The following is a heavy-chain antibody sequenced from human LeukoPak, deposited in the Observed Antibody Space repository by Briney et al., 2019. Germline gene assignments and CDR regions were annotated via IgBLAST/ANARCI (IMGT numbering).Heavy chain of an antibody. CDR3: ARLYCSGGSCYSLYFDY. CDR1: GFTFSDYY. Sequence: PGGSLRLSCAASGFTFSDYYMSWIRQAPGKGLEWVSYSSSSSSYTNYADSVKGRFTISRDNAKNSLYLQMNSLRAEDTAVYYCARLYCSGGSCYSLYFDYWGQGTLVTVSS. D-gene: IGHD2-15*01. CDR2: SSSSSSYT. J-gene: IGHJ4*02. V-gene: IGHV3-11*03.